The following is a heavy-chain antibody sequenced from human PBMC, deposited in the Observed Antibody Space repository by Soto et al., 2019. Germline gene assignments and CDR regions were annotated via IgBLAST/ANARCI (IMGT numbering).Heavy chain of an antibody. D-gene: IGHD3-22*01. CDR2: IYWDDDK. J-gene: IGHJ5*02. CDR3: AHSLIGYYYDSSGSNWFDP. CDR1: GFSLSTRGVG. Sequence: SGPRLVNPRQTLTLTCSFSGFSLSTRGVGVGWIRQPPGKALEWLALIYWDDDKRYSPSLKSRLTITKDTSKNQVVLTMTNMDPVDTATYYCAHSLIGYYYDSSGSNWFDPWGQGTLVTVSS. V-gene: IGHV2-5*02.